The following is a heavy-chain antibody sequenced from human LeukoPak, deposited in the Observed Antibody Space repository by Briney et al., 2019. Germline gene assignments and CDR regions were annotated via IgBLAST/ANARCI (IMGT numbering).Heavy chain of an antibody. CDR2: ISGSGGST. CDR1: GFTFSSYA. D-gene: IGHD2-2*01. V-gene: IGHV3-23*01. J-gene: IGHJ6*02. Sequence: GGSLRLSCAASGFTFSSYAMSWVRQAPGKGLEWVSAISGSGGSTYYADSVKGRFTISRDNSKNTLYLQMNSLRAEDTAVYYCATLVVPAAVGYYYYGMDVWGQGTTVTVSS. CDR3: ATLVVPAAVGYYYYGMDV.